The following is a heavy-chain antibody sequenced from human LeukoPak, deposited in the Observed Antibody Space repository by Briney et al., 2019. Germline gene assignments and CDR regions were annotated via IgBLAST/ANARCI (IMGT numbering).Heavy chain of an antibody. CDR1: GGSVSSSSYT. V-gene: IGHV4-39*01. Sequence: SETLPLTCTVSGGSVSSSSYTWGWVRQPPGKGLEWIESIYHSGSTFYNPSLKSRVTISVKTTKNQFSLKQTHVTAAEPAVYYCSSQPYLDNSGYYFYWGRGTLVTVSS. J-gene: IGHJ4*02. CDR3: SSQPYLDNSGYYFY. CDR2: IYHSGST. D-gene: IGHD3-22*01.